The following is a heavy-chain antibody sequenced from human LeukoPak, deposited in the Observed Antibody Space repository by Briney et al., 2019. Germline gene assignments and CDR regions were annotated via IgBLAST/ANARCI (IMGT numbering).Heavy chain of an antibody. J-gene: IGHJ5*02. Sequence: SETLSLTCTVSGYSISSGYYWGWIRQPPGKGLEWIGSIYHSGSTYYNPSLKSRVTISVDTSKNQFSLKLSSVTAADTAVYYCARGYCSSTSCYRGFDNWFDPWGQGTLVTVSS. CDR2: IYHSGST. V-gene: IGHV4-38-2*02. CDR3: ARGYCSSTSCYRGFDNWFDP. D-gene: IGHD2-2*02. CDR1: GYSISSGYY.